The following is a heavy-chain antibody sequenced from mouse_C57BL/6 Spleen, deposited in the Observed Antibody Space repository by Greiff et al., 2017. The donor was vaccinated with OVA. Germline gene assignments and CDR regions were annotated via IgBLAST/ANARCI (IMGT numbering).Heavy chain of an antibody. CDR3: AKGYYGSSYGYFEG. Sequence: EVQLQQSGAELVKPGASVKLSCTASGFNIKDYYMHWVKQRTEQGLAWIGRIDPEDGETKYAPKFQGKATITADTSSNTAYLKLSSLTSEDTAGYYGAKGYYGSSYGYFEGWGTGTTVTVSA. CDR2: IDPEDGET. D-gene: IGHD1-1*01. V-gene: IGHV14-2*01. CDR1: GFNIKDYY. J-gene: IGHJ1*03.